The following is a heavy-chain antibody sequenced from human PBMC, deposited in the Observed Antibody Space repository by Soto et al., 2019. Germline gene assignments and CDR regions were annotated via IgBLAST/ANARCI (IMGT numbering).Heavy chain of an antibody. D-gene: IGHD2-15*01. V-gene: IGHV1-3*01. Sequence: QVQLVQSGAEVKKPGASVKVSCKASGYTFTSYAMHWVRQAPGQRLEWMGWINAGNGNTKYSQKFQGSVTITRDTPASTAYMELSSLRSEDTAVYYCARGPGGPDGPGDYWGQGTLVTVSS. CDR2: INAGNGNT. CDR1: GYTFTSYA. CDR3: ARGPGGPDGPGDY. J-gene: IGHJ4*02.